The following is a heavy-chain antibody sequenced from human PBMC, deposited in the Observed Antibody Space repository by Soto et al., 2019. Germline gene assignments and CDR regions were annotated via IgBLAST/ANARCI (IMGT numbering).Heavy chain of an antibody. J-gene: IGHJ4*02. CDR3: ARGGEMGINDY. V-gene: IGHV3-73*02. D-gene: IGHD1-26*01. Sequence: EVQLVESGGGVVQPGGSLRLSCAASGFKFSDSAMHWVRQASGKGLEWIARIRSKANSYLIAYDESVRGRFIISRDDSKNTAYLQMKDLKTEDTATYYCARGGEMGINDYWGQATLVTVS. CDR2: IRSKANSYLI. CDR1: GFKFSDSA.